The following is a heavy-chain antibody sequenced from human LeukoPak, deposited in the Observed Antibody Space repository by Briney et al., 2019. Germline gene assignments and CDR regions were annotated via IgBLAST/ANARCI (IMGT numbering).Heavy chain of an antibody. Sequence: GASVKVSCKASGGTFSSYAISWVRQAPGQGLEWMGGIIPIFGTANYAQKFQGRVTITADESTSTAYMELSSLRSEDTAVYYCARAGGEVGATQVRVFGYYYMDVWGKGTTVTISS. CDR2: IIPIFGTA. D-gene: IGHD1-26*01. CDR1: GGTFSSYA. J-gene: IGHJ6*03. V-gene: IGHV1-69*13. CDR3: ARAGGEVGATQVRVFGYYYMDV.